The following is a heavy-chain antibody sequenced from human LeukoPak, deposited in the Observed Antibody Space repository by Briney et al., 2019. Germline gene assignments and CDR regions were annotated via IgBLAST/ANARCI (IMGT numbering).Heavy chain of an antibody. V-gene: IGHV3-53*01. CDR1: GFTVSSNY. CDR2: IYSGGST. D-gene: IGHD3-22*01. Sequence: PGGSLRLSCAASGFTVSSNYMSWVRQAPGKGLEWVSVIYSGGSTYYAASVKGRFTISRDNSKNTLYLQMNSLRAEDTAVYYCARETYYYDSSGYGSAFDIWGQGTMVTVSS. CDR3: ARETYYYDSSGYGSAFDI. J-gene: IGHJ3*02.